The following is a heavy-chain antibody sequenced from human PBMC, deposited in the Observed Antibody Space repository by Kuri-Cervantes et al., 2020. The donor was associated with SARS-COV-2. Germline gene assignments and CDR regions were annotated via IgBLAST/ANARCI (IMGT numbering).Heavy chain of an antibody. CDR3: ARVGRGVELITMIVVVITEEPFDY. D-gene: IGHD3-22*01. CDR1: GFTFSSYW. V-gene: IGHV3-7*01. J-gene: IGHJ4*02. CDR2: IKQDGSEK. Sequence: GGSLRLSCAASGFTFSSYWMHWVRQAPGKGLEWVANIKQDGSEKYYVDSVKGRFTISRDNAKNSLYLQMNSLRAEDTAVYYCARVGRGVELITMIVVVITEEPFDYWGQGTLVTVSS.